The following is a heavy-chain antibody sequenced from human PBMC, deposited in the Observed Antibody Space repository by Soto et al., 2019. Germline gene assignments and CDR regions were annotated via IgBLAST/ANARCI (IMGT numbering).Heavy chain of an antibody. CDR1: GFTFSSYA. J-gene: IGHJ4*02. D-gene: IGHD1-26*01. Sequence: PGGSLRLSCAASGFTFSSYAMHWVRQAPGKGLEWVAVISYDGSNKYYADSVKGRFTISRDNSKNTLYLQMNSLRAEDTAVYYCAREPLIVGATYFDYWGQGTLVTVSS. CDR3: AREPLIVGATYFDY. CDR2: ISYDGSNK. V-gene: IGHV3-30-3*01.